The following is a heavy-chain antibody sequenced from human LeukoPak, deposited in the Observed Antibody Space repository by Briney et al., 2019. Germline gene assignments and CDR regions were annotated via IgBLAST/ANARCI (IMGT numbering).Heavy chain of an antibody. CDR3: ARVKSIAAAGAFDY. CDR2: ISYDGSNK. CDR1: GFTFSSYA. V-gene: IGHV3-30-3*01. Sequence: GGSLRLSCAASGFTFSSYAMHWVRQAPGKGLEWVAVISYDGSNKYYADSVKGRFTISRDNSKNTLYLQMNSLRAEDTAVYYCARVKSIAAAGAFDYWGQGTLVTVSS. J-gene: IGHJ4*02. D-gene: IGHD6-13*01.